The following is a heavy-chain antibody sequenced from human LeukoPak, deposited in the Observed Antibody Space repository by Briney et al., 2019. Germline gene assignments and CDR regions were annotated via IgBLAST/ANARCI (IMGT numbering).Heavy chain of an antibody. CDR2: IYYSGST. Sequence: SETLSLNCTVSGGSISSSSYYWGWIRQPPGKGLEWIGSIYYSGSTYYNPSLKSRVTISVDTSKNQFSLKLSSVTAADTAVYYCARGVFYYRSQQQLAQTYYYYYYMDVWGKGTTVTVSS. V-gene: IGHV4-39*07. CDR3: ARGVFYYRSQQQLAQTYYYYYYMDV. CDR1: GGSISSSSYY. D-gene: IGHD6-13*01. J-gene: IGHJ6*03.